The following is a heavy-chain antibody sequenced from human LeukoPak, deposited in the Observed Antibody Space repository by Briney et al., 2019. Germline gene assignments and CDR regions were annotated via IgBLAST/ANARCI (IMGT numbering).Heavy chain of an antibody. D-gene: IGHD1-26*01. CDR3: ARGSYLNWFDP. V-gene: IGHV1-69*05. CDR1: GGIFNSYA. Sequence: SVKVSCKASGGIFNSYAISWVRQAPGQGLEWMGRIIPIFGTANYAQKIQGRVTITTDESTSTAYVELSSLRSEDTAVYYCARGSYLNWFDPWGQGTLVTVSS. J-gene: IGHJ5*02. CDR2: IIPIFGTA.